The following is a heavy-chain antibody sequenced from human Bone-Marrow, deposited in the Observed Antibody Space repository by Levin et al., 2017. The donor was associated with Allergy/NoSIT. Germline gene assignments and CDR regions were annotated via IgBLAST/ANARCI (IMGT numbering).Heavy chain of an antibody. J-gene: IGHJ4*02. Sequence: RGESLKISCAASGFTFSTYSMNWVRQAPGKGLEWVSYITGSSNTIYYADSVKGRFTISRDNARNLLYLQMNSLRDEDTAVFYCATSFNWYLNNWGQGTLVTVSS. CDR3: ATSFNWYLNN. CDR2: ITGSSNTI. V-gene: IGHV3-48*02. D-gene: IGHD1-1*01. CDR1: GFTFSTYS.